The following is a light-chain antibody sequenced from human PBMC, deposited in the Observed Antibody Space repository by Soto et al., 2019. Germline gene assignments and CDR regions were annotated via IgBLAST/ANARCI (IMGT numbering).Light chain of an antibody. CDR3: QQYKDWPQIT. CDR1: QSVRGN. J-gene: IGKJ4*01. Sequence: MPKSPAPLSVSAGASSPLSCRGSQSVRGNLAWYQPTPGQSPPLLIYGASSRATGIPDRFTGRGSGTEFALTISSLQSEDSAVYVCQQYKDWPQITCGGGPKVDIK. V-gene: IGKV3-15*01. CDR2: GAS.